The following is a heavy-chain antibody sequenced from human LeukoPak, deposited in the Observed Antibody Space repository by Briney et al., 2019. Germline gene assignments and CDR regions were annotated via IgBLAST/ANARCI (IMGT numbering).Heavy chain of an antibody. V-gene: IGHV4-34*01. D-gene: IGHD6-13*01. CDR2: INHSGST. J-gene: IGHJ6*03. CDR3: ARGLAAGTYYYYMDV. Sequence: SETLSLTCAVYGGSFSGYYWSWIRQPPGKGLEWIGEINHSGSTNYNPSLKGRVTISVDTSKNQFSLKLSSVTAADTAVYYCARGLAAGTYYYYMDVWGKGTTVTIPS. CDR1: GGSFSGYY.